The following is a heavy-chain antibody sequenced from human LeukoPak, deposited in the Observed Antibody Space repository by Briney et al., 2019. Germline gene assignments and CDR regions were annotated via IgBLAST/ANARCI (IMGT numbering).Heavy chain of an antibody. CDR1: GFTFSSYS. CDR2: ISSSSSTI. V-gene: IGHV3-48*04. J-gene: IGHJ4*02. D-gene: IGHD5-24*01. CDR3: ARGWLQSPFDY. Sequence: GGSLRLSCAASGFTFSSYSMNWVRQAPGKGLEWVSYISSSSSTIYYADSVKGRFTISRDNAKNSLYLQMNSLRAEDTAVYYCARGWLQSPFDYWGQGTLVTVSS.